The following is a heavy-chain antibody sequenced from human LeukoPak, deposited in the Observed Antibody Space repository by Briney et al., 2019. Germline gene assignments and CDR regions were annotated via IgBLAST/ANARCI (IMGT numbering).Heavy chain of an antibody. CDR2: IYSVGST. V-gene: IGHV3-53*01. CDR1: GFTVGSKY. Sequence: GSLRLSCAASGFTVGSKYMSWVRLAPGKGLGWVSVIYSVGSTYYADSVKGRFTISRDNSKNTVYLQMNSLRVEGTAVYYCAGDSSNYYDSSGYNYDYFYMDVWGKGTTVTVSS. D-gene: IGHD3-22*01. CDR3: AGDSSNYYDSSGYNYDYFYMDV. J-gene: IGHJ6*03.